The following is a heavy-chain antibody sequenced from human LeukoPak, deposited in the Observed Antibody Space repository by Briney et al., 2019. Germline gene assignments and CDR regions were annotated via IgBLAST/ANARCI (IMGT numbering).Heavy chain of an antibody. CDR3: ARVGTTGIDFDY. CDR2: ISSSSSTI. CDR1: GFTFSSCS. D-gene: IGHD1-1*01. V-gene: IGHV3-48*02. J-gene: IGHJ4*02. Sequence: GGALRLSCAASGFTFSSCSMTWVRQAPGKGLEWVSYISSSSSTIYYADSVKGRFNISRDNAKNSLCLQMNSLRDEGTAVYYCARVGTTGIDFDYWGQGTLATVSS.